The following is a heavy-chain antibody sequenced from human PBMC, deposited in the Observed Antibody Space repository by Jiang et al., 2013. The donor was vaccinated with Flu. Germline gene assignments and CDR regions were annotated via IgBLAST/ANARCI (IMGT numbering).Heavy chain of an antibody. D-gene: IGHD6-13*01. V-gene: IGHV3-23*01. CDR3: AKGRGPRAAAGTNFDY. J-gene: IGHJ4*02. CDR2: ISGSGGST. CDR1: GFTFSSYA. Sequence: CAASGFTFSSYAMSWVRQAPGKGLEWVSAISGSGGSTYYADSVKGRFTISRDNSKNTLYLQMNSLRAEDTAVYYCAKGRGPRAAAGTNFDYWGQGTLVTVSS.